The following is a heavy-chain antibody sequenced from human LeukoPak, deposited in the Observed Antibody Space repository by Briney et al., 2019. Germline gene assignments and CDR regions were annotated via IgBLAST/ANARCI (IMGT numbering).Heavy chain of an antibody. D-gene: IGHD6-19*01. CDR1: GFTVSSNY. CDR2: ISGSGDST. Sequence: GGSLRLSCAASGFTVSSNYMSWVRQAPGKGLEWISGISGSGDSTYYADSVKGRFTISRDNSKNTLYLQMNSLRVEDTAAYYCAKVRAPSGWFNSDYWGQGTLVTVSS. V-gene: IGHV3-23*01. CDR3: AKVRAPSGWFNSDY. J-gene: IGHJ4*02.